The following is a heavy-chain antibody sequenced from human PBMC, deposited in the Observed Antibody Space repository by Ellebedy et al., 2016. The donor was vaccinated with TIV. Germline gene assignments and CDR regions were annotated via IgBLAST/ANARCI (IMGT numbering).Heavy chain of an antibody. CDR2: INPNSGGT. J-gene: IGHJ5*02. D-gene: IGHD6-19*01. CDR1: GYTFTGYY. V-gene: IGHV1-2*02. CDR3: ARRRTVAGTDWFDP. Sequence: ASVKVSCXASGYTFTGYYMHWVRQAPGQGLEWMGWINPNSGGTNYAQKFQGRVTMTRDTSISTAYMELSRLRSDDTAVYYCARRRTVAGTDWFDPWGQGTLVTVSS.